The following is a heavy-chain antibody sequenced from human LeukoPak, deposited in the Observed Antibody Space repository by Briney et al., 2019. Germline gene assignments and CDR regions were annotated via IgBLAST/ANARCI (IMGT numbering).Heavy chain of an antibody. CDR1: GFTFSSYS. Sequence: NPGGSLRLSCAASGFTFSSYSMNWVRQAPGKGLEWVSSISSSSSYIYYADSVKGRFTISRDNAKNSLYLQMNSLRAEDTAVYYCARGFMVSNQVYWFDPWGQGTLVTVSS. CDR3: ARGFMVSNQVYWFDP. CDR2: ISSSSSYI. J-gene: IGHJ5*02. D-gene: IGHD1-14*01. V-gene: IGHV3-21*01.